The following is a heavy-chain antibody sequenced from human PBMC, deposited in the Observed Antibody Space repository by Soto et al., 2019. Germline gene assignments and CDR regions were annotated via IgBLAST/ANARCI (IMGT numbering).Heavy chain of an antibody. V-gene: IGHV1-18*04. CDR2: ISAYNGNT. CDR3: ARTLEPNYYGSGSYYSGFDY. CDR1: GYTFTSYG. J-gene: IGHJ4*02. D-gene: IGHD3-10*01. Sequence: ASVKVSCKASGYTFTSYGISWVRQAPGQGLEWMGWISAYNGNTNYAQKLQGRVTMTTDTSTSTAYMELRSLRSGDTAVYYCARTLEPNYYGSGSYYSGFDYWGQRTLVTVSS.